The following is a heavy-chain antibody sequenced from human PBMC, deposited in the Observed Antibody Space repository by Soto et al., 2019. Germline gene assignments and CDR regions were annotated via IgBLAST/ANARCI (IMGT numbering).Heavy chain of an antibody. D-gene: IGHD4-4*01. V-gene: IGHV1-69*13. J-gene: IGHJ6*01. Sequence: SGKFSSKASGVTFSCYAISSLRHAPGQGLEWMGGIIPIFGAATYAQKFQDRVTITADESTSTAYMELRSLRYEDTAVYYCANDQGTQELYYYGMDVWGKGHTVTV. CDR1: GVTFSCYA. CDR3: ANDQGTQELYYYGMDV. CDR2: IIPIFGAA.